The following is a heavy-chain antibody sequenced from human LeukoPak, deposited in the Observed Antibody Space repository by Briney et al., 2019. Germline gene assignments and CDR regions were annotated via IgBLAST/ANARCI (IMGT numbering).Heavy chain of an antibody. CDR2: IYYSGST. V-gene: IGHV4-59*12. CDR1: GGSISSYY. CDR3: ARDRPDYYDRRYYYYGMDV. D-gene: IGHD3-22*01. Sequence: SETLSLTCSVSGGSISSYYWSWIRQPPGKGLEWIGYIYYSGSTNFKSPLKSRVTMSGDTSKNQFSLKLNSVTAADTAVYYCARDRPDYYDRRYYYYGMDVWGQGTTVTVSS. J-gene: IGHJ6*02.